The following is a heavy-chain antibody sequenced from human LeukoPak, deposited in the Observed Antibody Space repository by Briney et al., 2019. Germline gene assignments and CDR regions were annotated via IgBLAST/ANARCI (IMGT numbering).Heavy chain of an antibody. D-gene: IGHD6-13*01. CDR3: ARRVAAAGYYFDY. J-gene: IGHJ4*02. CDR1: GFTFSDYY. CDR2: ISGSSSYT. V-gene: IGHV3-11*06. Sequence: GGSLRLSCAASGFTFSDYYMSWIRQAPGKGLEWVSYISGSSSYTTYADSVKGRFTTSRDNAKNSLYLQMNSLRAEDTAVYYCARRVAAAGYYFDYWGQGTLVTVSS.